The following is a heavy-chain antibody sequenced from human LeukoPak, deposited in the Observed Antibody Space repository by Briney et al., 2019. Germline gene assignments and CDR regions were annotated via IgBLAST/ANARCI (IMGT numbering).Heavy chain of an antibody. CDR3: AREGLDSPRVDAFDI. J-gene: IGHJ3*02. CDR2: IYHSGST. D-gene: IGHD2-2*03. V-gene: IGHV4-38-2*02. CDR1: GYSISSGYY. Sequence: SETLSLTCAVSGYSISSGYYWGWSRQPPGKGLEWIGSIYHSGSTYYNPSLKSRVTISVDTSKNQFSLKLSSVPAADTAVYYRAREGLDSPRVDAFDIWGQGTMVTVSS.